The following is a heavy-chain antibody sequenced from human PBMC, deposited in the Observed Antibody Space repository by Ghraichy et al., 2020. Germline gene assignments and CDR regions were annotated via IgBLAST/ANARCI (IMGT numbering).Heavy chain of an antibody. D-gene: IGHD3-3*01. CDR2: ISGSGGST. CDR3: AKGPYYDFWSGYSATYYGMDV. V-gene: IGHV3-23*01. CDR1: GFTFSSYA. J-gene: IGHJ6*02. Sequence: GGSLRLSCAASGFTFSSYAMSWVRQAPGKGLEWVSAISGSGGSTYYADSVKGRFTISRDNSKNTLYLQMNSLRAEDTAVYYCAKGPYYDFWSGYSATYYGMDVWGQGTTVTVSS.